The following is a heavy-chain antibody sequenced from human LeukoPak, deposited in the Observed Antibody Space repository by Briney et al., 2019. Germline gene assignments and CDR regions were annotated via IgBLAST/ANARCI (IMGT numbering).Heavy chain of an antibody. J-gene: IGHJ6*02. CDR3: SKTHGDYVYYFFYAMDV. D-gene: IGHD4-17*01. CDR2: IRGDGATR. CDR1: GVTFSSYW. Sequence: GGSLRLSCAASGVTFSSYWMSWVRQAPGKGLEWVSAIRGDGATRFYADSVKGRFTVSRDNSKNTVYLQMNSLTAEDTAVYFCSKTHGDYVYYFFYAMDVWGQGTTVTVSS. V-gene: IGHV3-23*01.